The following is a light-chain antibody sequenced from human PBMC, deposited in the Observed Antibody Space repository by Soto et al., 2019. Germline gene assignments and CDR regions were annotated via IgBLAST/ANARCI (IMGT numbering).Light chain of an antibody. Sequence: DIQMTQSPSSLSASVGDRVTITCRASQSICSYLNWYQQKPGKAPKLLIYAASSLQSGVPSRFSGSGSGTDFTRTISSLQPEDFATYYCQQSYSTPFTFGPGTKVDIK. J-gene: IGKJ3*01. CDR3: QQSYSTPFT. CDR2: AAS. V-gene: IGKV1-39*01. CDR1: QSICSY.